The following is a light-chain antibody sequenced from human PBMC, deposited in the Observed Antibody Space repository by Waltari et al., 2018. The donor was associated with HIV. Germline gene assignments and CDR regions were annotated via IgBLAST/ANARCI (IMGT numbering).Light chain of an antibody. CDR3: QQYDNWWT. V-gene: IGKV3-15*01. CDR2: DAS. Sequence: EIVMTQSPATLSVSPGERATLSCRASQSVRSNLAWYQQKPGQAPRLLIYDASTSATGIPARFSGSGSGTEFTLTISSLQSEDLAVYYCQQYDNWWTFGQGTKVEIK. J-gene: IGKJ1*01. CDR1: QSVRSN.